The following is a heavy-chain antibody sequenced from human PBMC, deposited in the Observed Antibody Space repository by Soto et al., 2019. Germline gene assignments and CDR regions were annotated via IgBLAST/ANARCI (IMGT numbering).Heavy chain of an antibody. CDR3: ATGRGGRCED. J-gene: IGHJ4*02. V-gene: IGHV3-11*01. Sequence: QVQLVESGGGLVKPGGALRISCEASGFTFSGYYMTWIRQAPGKGLEWLSYFSSSGYTIRYADSVEGRFTVSRDDAKKTLYLQMNSLRAEDTAVYYCATGRGGRCEDWGQGTLVTASS. D-gene: IGHD2-15*01. CDR1: GFTFSGYY. CDR2: FSSSGYTI.